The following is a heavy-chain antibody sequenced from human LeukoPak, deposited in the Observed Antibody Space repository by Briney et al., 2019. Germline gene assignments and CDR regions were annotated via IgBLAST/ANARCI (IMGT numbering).Heavy chain of an antibody. V-gene: IGHV4-39*07. CDR3: AREFSGYASYYYYYYMDV. CDR1: GGSISSSSYY. CDR2: IYYSGST. D-gene: IGHD5-12*01. J-gene: IGHJ6*03. Sequence: KPSETLSLTCTVSGGSISSSSYYWGWIRQPPGKGLEWIGSIYYSGSTYYNPSLKSRVTISVDTSKNQFSLKLSSVTAADTAVYYCAREFSGYASYYYYYYMDVWGKGTTVTVSS.